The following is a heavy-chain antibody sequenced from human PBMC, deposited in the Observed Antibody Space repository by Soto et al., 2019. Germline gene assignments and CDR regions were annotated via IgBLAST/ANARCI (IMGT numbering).Heavy chain of an antibody. CDR2: ISGSGGST. D-gene: IGHD6-13*01. CDR1: GFTFSGYA. J-gene: IGHJ4*02. Sequence: GGSLRLSCAASGFTFSGYAMSWVRQAPGKGLEWVSAISGSGGSTYYADSVKGRFTISRDNSKIPLYLQMNSLSSELTAVYYCAYSITPFDYWGQGTLVTVSS. V-gene: IGHV3-23*01. CDR3: AYSITPFDY.